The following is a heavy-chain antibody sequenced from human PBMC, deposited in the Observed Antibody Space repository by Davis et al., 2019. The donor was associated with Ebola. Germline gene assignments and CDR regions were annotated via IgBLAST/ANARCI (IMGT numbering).Heavy chain of an antibody. D-gene: IGHD2-15*01. CDR1: GGSFSGYY. V-gene: IGHV4-34*01. Sequence: SETLSLTCAVYGGSFSGYYWGWIRQPPGKGLQWIGSIYYSGSTYYNPSLKSRVTISVDTSKNQFSLKLTSVTAADTAVYYCARVYCSGGTCYSAYYYGMDVWGQGTTVTVSS. CDR3: ARVYCSGGTCYSAYYYGMDV. J-gene: IGHJ6*02. CDR2: IYYSGST.